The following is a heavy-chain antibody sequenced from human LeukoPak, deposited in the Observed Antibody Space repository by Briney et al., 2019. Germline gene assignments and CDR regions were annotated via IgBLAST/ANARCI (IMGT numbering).Heavy chain of an antibody. D-gene: IGHD3-22*01. Sequence: GGSLRLSCAASGFTFSDYYMSWIRQAPGKGLEWVSYISSGGSTIYYADSVKGRFTISRDNAKNSLYLQMSSLRAEDTAVYYCARDRTYYDSSGYYPHYFDYWGQGTLVTVSS. V-gene: IGHV3-11*01. CDR2: ISSGGSTI. J-gene: IGHJ4*02. CDR1: GFTFSDYY. CDR3: ARDRTYYDSSGYYPHYFDY.